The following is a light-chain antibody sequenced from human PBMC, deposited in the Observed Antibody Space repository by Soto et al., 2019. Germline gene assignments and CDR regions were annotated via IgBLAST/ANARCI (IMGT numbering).Light chain of an antibody. CDR1: TSDVGGYNY. V-gene: IGLV2-14*01. Sequence: QSALTQPASVSGSPGQSITISCTGTTSDVGGYNYVSWYQHHPGKAPKLIIYEVSHRPSGISNRFSASKSGNTASLTISGLQADDEADYYCSSYVVTTNLVFGGGTKVTVL. CDR2: EVS. J-gene: IGLJ3*02. CDR3: SSYVVTTNLV.